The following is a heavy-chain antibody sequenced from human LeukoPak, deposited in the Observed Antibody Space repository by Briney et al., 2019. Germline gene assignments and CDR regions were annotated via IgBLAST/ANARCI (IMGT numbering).Heavy chain of an antibody. V-gene: IGHV3-11*01. Sequence: GGSLRLSCAASGFTFSDYYMSWIRQAPGKGLEWVSYISSSGSTIYYADSVKGRFTISRDNAKNSLYLQMNSLRAEDTAVYYCARDPQAGWSYFNLYYFDYWGQGTLVTVSS. CDR1: GFTFSDYY. CDR3: ARDPQAGWSYFNLYYFDY. J-gene: IGHJ4*02. CDR2: ISSSGSTI. D-gene: IGHD1-26*01.